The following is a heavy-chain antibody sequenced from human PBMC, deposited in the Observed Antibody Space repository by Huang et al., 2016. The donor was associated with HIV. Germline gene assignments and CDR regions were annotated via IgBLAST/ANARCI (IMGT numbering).Heavy chain of an antibody. CDR3: LPAGHVSHYYYMDV. CDR2: GSNDGNAK. Sequence: QGQLVESGGGVVQPGRSLRLSCAASGFSFTRYDMQWVRQVPGKGLDWVSFGSNDGNAKYSADSVKRRFTISRDNFKNTLYLQMNSLITGDTAVYFCLPAGHVSHYYYMDVWGKGTTVIVSS. J-gene: IGHJ6*03. V-gene: IGHV3-30*03. CDR1: GFSFTRYD.